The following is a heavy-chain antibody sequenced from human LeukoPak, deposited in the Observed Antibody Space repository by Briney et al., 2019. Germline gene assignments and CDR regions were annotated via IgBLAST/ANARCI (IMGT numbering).Heavy chain of an antibody. Sequence: GGSLRLSCAASGFTFSSYSMNWVRQAPGKGLEWVSSISSSSSYIYYADSVKGRFTISRDNAKNSLYLQMNSLRAEDMAVYYCARDRPHYDFWSGYYSLEKPDSYYYYGMDVWGQGTTVTVSS. CDR2: ISSSSSYI. D-gene: IGHD3-3*01. CDR3: ARDRPHYDFWSGYYSLEKPDSYYYYGMDV. V-gene: IGHV3-21*01. CDR1: GFTFSSYS. J-gene: IGHJ6*02.